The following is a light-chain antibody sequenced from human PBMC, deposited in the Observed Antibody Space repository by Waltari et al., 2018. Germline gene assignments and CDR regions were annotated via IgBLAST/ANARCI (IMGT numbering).Light chain of an antibody. CDR2: GAS. CDR1: QGISNS. CDR3: QQYYFTPYT. J-gene: IGKJ2*01. Sequence: DIQMTQSPSSLSASVGDRVTITCRASQGISNSLAGYQQTPGKAPKLLLYGASRLESVVPPRFSGSGSVTDYTLTISSLQPDDFATYYCQQYYFTPYTFGQGTKLDIK. V-gene: IGKV1-NL1*01.